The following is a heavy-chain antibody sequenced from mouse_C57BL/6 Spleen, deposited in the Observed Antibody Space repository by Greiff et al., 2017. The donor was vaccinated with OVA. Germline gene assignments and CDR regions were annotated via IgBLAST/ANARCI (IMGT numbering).Heavy chain of an antibody. D-gene: IGHD2-3*01. V-gene: IGHV1-82*01. CDR2: IYPGDGDT. CDR3: ARAGDGYNVDY. J-gene: IGHJ2*01. CDR1: GYPFSSSW. Sequence: QVQLKESGPELVKPGASVKISCKASGYPFSSSWMNWVKQRPGKGLEWMGGIYPGDGDTNYNGKFKGKATLTAAKSSSTAYMHLSSLTSEDSAVYFCARAGDGYNVDYWGQGTTLTVSS.